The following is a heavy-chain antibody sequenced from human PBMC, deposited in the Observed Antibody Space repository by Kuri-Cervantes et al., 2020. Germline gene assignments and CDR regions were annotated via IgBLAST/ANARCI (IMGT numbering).Heavy chain of an antibody. V-gene: IGHV3-33*01. CDR2: IWYDGSNK. J-gene: IGHJ4*02. CDR1: GFTFSSYG. D-gene: IGHD3-22*01. CDR3: ARARTYYYDR. Sequence: GESLKISCAASGFTFSSYGMHWVRQAPGKGLEWVAVIWYDGSNKYYADSVKGRFTISRDNSKNTLYLQMNSLRAEDTAVYYCARARTYYYDRWGQGTLVTVSS.